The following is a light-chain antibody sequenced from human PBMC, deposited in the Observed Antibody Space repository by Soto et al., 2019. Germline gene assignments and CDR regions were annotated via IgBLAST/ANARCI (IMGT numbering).Light chain of an antibody. CDR1: SSDVGGYNY. J-gene: IGLJ2*01. CDR2: DVG. CDR3: SSYTSSSILDVV. Sequence: QSVLTQPASVSGSPGQSITISCTGTSSDVGGYNYVSWYQQHPGKAPKLMIYDVGNRPSGVSNRFSGSKSGNTASLTISGLQAEDEADYYCSSYTSSSILDVVFGGGTKLTVL. V-gene: IGLV2-14*01.